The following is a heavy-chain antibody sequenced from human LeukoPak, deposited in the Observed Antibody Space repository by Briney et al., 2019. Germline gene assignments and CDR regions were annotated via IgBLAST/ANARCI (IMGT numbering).Heavy chain of an antibody. Sequence: GGTLRLSCAASGFTFSSYGMHWVRQAPGKGLEWVAVIWYDGSNKYYADSVKGRFTISRDNSKNSLYLQMNSLRTEDTAFYYCAKTMVRGRYFDYWGQGTLVTVSS. CDR3: AKTMVRGRYFDY. V-gene: IGHV3-33*03. CDR2: IWYDGSNK. J-gene: IGHJ4*02. CDR1: GFTFSSYG. D-gene: IGHD3-10*01.